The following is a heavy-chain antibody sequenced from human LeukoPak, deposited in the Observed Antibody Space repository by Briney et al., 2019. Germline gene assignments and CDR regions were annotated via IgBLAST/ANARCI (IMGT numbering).Heavy chain of an antibody. CDR3: ARGRGGYNWDY. J-gene: IGHJ4*02. CDR2: FYYSEST. V-gene: IGHV4-39*01. D-gene: IGHD5-24*01. CDR1: GGSISSSSNY. Sequence: PSETLSLTCTVSGGSISSSSNYWGWIRQPPGKGLEWIGSFYYSESTYYNPPLKSRVTISADTSKNQFSLKLSSVTAADTAVYYCARGRGGYNWDYWGQGTLVTVPS.